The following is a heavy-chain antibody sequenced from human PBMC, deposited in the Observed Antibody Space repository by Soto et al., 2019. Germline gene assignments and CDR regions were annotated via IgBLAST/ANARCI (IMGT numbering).Heavy chain of an antibody. CDR2: IYYSGTT. D-gene: IGHD3-22*01. CDR1: GGSINPYY. J-gene: IGHJ4*02. V-gene: IGHV4-59*08. Sequence: SETLSLTCTVSGGSINPYYWGWIRQPPGKGLEWIGNIYYSGTTNYHPSLKSRVTISLDTSKNQFSLKLSSVTAADTAVYYSARLGGYYQAFDSWGQGTLVT. CDR3: ARLGGYYQAFDS.